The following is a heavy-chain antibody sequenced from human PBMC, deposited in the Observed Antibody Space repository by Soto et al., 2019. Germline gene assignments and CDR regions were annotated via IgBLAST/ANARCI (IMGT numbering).Heavy chain of an antibody. J-gene: IGHJ4*02. V-gene: IGHV3-23*01. CDR2: ITYAGGST. Sequence: PGGSLRLSCSASGFTFSTYAMHWVRQAPGKGLEWLSPITYAGGSTYYADSVKGRFTISRDNSNNTLYLQVHSLTAGDTAVYFCGKAEDQLLFEFDFWGQGALVTVSS. D-gene: IGHD1-7*01. CDR1: GFTFSTYA. CDR3: GKAEDQLLFEFDF.